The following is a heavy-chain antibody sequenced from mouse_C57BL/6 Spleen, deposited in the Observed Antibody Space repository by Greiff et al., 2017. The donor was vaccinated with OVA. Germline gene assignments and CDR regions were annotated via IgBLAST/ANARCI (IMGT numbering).Heavy chain of an antibody. CDR1: GYTFTSYW. V-gene: IGHV1-52*01. CDR2: IDPSDSET. Sequence: QVQLQQPGAELVRPGSSVKLSCKASGYTFTSYWMHWVKQRPIQGLEWIGNIDPSDSETHYNQKFKDKATLTVDKSSSTAYMQLSSLTSEDSAVYYCARSPLSRYFDYWGQGTTLTVSS. CDR3: ARSPLSRYFDY. J-gene: IGHJ2*01.